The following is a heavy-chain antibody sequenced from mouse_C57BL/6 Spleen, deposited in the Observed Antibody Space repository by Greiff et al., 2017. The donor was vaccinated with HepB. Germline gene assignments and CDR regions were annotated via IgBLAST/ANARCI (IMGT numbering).Heavy chain of an antibody. J-gene: IGHJ1*03. CDR3: ARDPGGYFDV. CDR1: GFTFSDYG. Sequence: EVHLVESGGGLVKPGGSLKLSCAASGFTFSDYGMHWVRQAPEKGLEWVAYISSGSSTIYYADTVKGRFTISRDNAKNTLFLQMTSLRSEDTAMYYCARDPGGYFDVWGTGTTVTVSS. V-gene: IGHV5-17*01. D-gene: IGHD4-1*01. CDR2: ISSGSSTI.